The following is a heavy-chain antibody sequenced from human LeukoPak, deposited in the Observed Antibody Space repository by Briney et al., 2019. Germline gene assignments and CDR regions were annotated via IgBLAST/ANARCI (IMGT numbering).Heavy chain of an antibody. CDR2: ISHKGST. Sequence: ASETLSLTCTVSGGSISSYYWSWIRQPPGKGLEWIGYISHKGSTNYNPSLKSRVTISIDTSKNQFSLKLTSVTAADTAVYYCAGDSSGWLFVDYWGQGTRVTVSS. D-gene: IGHD6-19*01. V-gene: IGHV4-59*01. CDR1: GGSISSYY. J-gene: IGHJ4*02. CDR3: AGDSSGWLFVDY.